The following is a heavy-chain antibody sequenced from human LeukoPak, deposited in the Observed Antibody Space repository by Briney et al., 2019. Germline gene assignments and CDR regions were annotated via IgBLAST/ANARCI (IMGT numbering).Heavy chain of an antibody. CDR1: GFTFSSYW. CDR3: ARDIGYSYGYEVNWFDP. CDR2: IKQDGSEK. J-gene: IGHJ5*02. V-gene: IGHV3-7*01. D-gene: IGHD5-18*01. Sequence: PGGSLRLSCAASGFTFSSYWMSWVRQAPGKGLEWVANIKQDGSEKYYVDSVKGRLTISRDNAKNSLYLQMNSLRAEDTAVYYCARDIGYSYGYEVNWFDPWGQGTLVTVSS.